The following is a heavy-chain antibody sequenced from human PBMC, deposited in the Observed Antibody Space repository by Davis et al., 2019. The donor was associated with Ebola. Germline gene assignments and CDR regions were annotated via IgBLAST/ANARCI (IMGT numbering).Heavy chain of an antibody. V-gene: IGHV4-59*11. CDR2: IYYSGST. CDR3: ARGSGNSLSDPTYYYYYYGMDV. CDR1: GGSISSHY. J-gene: IGHJ6*02. D-gene: IGHD4-23*01. Sequence: PSETLSLTCTVSGGSISSHYWSWIRQPPGKGLEWIGYIYYSGSTNYNPSLKSRVTISVDTSKNQFSLKLSSVTAADTAVYYCARGSGNSLSDPTYYYYYYGMDVWGQGTTVTVSS.